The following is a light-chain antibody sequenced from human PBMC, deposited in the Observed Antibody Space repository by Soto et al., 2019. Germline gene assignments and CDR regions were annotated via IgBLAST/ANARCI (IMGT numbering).Light chain of an antibody. CDR2: EVT. CDR3: SAYTGTSRYV. Sequence: QSALTQPPSVSGSPGQSVTISCTGTSSDVGKYDRVSWYQQPPGTAPKLIIYEVTNRPSGVPARFSGSKSGNTASLTISGLQAADEADYYCSAYTGTSRYVFGAGTKLTVL. V-gene: IGLV2-18*02. J-gene: IGLJ1*01. CDR1: SSDVGKYDR.